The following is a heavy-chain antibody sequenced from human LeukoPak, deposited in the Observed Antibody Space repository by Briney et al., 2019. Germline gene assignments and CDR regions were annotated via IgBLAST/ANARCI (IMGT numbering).Heavy chain of an antibody. CDR3: AAAVRFLEFNYGMDV. J-gene: IGHJ6*02. CDR1: GFTFTSSA. Sequence: SVKVSCKASGFTFTSSAMQWVRQARGQRLEWIGWIVVGSGNTNYAQKFQERVTITRDMSTSTAYMELSSLRSEDTAAYYCAAAVRFLEFNYGMDVWGQGTTVTVSS. CDR2: IVVGSGNT. D-gene: IGHD3-3*01. V-gene: IGHV1-58*02.